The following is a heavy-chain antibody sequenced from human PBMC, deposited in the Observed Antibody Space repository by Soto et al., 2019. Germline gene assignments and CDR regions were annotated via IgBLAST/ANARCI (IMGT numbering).Heavy chain of an antibody. CDR3: AKVGQYSSSWYHGMDV. CDR1: GFTFSSYG. Sequence: GGSLRLSCAASGFTFSSYGMHWVRQAPGKGLEWVAVISYDGSNKYYADSVKGRFTISRDNSKNTLYLQMNSLRAEDTAVYYCAKVGQYSSSWYHGMDVWGQGTTVTVSS. D-gene: IGHD6-13*01. J-gene: IGHJ6*02. CDR2: ISYDGSNK. V-gene: IGHV3-30*18.